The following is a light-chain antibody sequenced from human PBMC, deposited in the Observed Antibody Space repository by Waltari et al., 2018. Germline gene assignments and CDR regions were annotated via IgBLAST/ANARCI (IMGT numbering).Light chain of an antibody. V-gene: IGLV1-40*01. CDR3: QSYDSSLSGHV. CDR2: GNS. CDR1: SSNIGAGYD. Sequence: QSVLTQPPSVSGAPGQRVTISGTGSSSNIGAGYDVHWYQQLPGTAPKLLIYGNSNRPSGVPDRFSGSKSGTSASLAITGLQAEDEADYYCQSYDSSLSGHVFGTGTKVTVL. J-gene: IGLJ1*01.